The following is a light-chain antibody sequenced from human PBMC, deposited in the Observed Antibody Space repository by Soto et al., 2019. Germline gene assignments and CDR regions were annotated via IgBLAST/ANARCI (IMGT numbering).Light chain of an antibody. CDR2: RNN. J-gene: IGLJ2*01. CDR3: AAWDDSRRVV. CDR1: SSNIGSNY. V-gene: IGLV1-47*01. Sequence: QSVLTQPPSASGAPGQRVTISCSGSSSNIGSNYVYWYQQLPGTAPKLLIYRNNQRPSGDPDRFSGSKSGTSASLAISGLRSEDEADYYCAAWDDSRRVVFGGGTKLTVL.